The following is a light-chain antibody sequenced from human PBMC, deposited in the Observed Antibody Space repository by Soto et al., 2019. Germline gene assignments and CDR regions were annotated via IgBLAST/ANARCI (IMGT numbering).Light chain of an antibody. Sequence: EIVLTQSPGTLSLSPGERAILSCRASQSVSSSYLAWYQQKPGQAPRLLIYGASSRATGIPDGFSGSGSGTDFTLTISRLEPEDFAVYYCQEYGSSPWTFGQGTKVEIK. CDR1: QSVSSSY. CDR3: QEYGSSPWT. CDR2: GAS. J-gene: IGKJ1*01. V-gene: IGKV3-20*01.